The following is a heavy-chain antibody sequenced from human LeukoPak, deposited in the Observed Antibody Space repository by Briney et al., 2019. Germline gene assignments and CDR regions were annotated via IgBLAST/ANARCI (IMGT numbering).Heavy chain of an antibody. CDR2: IRGSGGST. V-gene: IGHV3-23*01. Sequence: PGGSLRLSCAASGFTFSSYAMSWVRQAPGKGLEWVSAIRGSGGSTYYADSVKGRFTISRDNSKNTLYLQMNSLRAEDTAVYYCAKLLWFRELTDYWGQGTLVTVSS. CDR3: AKLLWFRELTDY. D-gene: IGHD3-10*01. CDR1: GFTFSSYA. J-gene: IGHJ4*02.